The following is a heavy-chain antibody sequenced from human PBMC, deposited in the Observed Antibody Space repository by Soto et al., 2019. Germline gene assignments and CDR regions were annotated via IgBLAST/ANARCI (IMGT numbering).Heavy chain of an antibody. CDR1: GASTSSDY. V-gene: IGHV4-59*01. D-gene: IGHD3-22*01. CDR2: IYSSGST. J-gene: IGHJ5*02. Sequence: QVQLQESGPGLVKPSETLSRTCTVSGASTSSDYWSWIQLSPGKGLEWIGYIYSSGSTKYNPSLRSQVPRSASTINTHSPPKMRSATTAGTPVYYSARGRQVFHDGSGPRWVWFDPWGQGTLVTVSS. CDR3: ARGRQVFHDGSGPRWVWFDP.